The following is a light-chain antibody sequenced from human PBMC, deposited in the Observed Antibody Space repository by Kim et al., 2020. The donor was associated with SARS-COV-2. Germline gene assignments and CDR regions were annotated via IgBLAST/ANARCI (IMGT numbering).Light chain of an antibody. CDR1: TSDVGSYDY. Sequence: QSALTQAPSVSRSPGQSVTVSCTGTTSDVGSYDYVSWYQQHPDKAPKLIIYDVHKRPSGVPDRFSGSKSGNVASLTISGLQPEDEADYYCSSYAGLYTFVFGTGTKVTVL. V-gene: IGLV2-11*02. J-gene: IGLJ1*01. CDR2: DVH. CDR3: SSYAGLYTFV.